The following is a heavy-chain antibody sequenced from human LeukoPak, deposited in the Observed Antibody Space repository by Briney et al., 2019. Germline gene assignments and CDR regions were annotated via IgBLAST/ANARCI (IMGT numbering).Heavy chain of an antibody. D-gene: IGHD3-22*01. CDR3: ARDPRDSSGPYFDY. CDR1: GYTFTSSG. V-gene: IGHV1-18*01. CDR2: TSAYNVNT. Sequence: GASVTVSCKASGYTFTSSGMSWVRQAPGQGLEWLGWTSAYNVNTNYAQKLQGRVTMNTDTSSSTASMELRSMRPDATAVYYSARDPRDSSGPYFDYWGQGTLVTVSS. J-gene: IGHJ4*02.